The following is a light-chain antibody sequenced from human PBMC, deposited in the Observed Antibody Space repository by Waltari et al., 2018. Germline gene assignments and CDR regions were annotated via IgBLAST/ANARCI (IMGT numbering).Light chain of an antibody. Sequence: QSALTQPPSVSGSPGQSVTISCTGTSSDVGSYNRVSWYQQPPGTAPKLMIYEVRNRPSGFPDRFSGSKSGNTASLTISGLQAEDEADYYCSSYTSSSTFVFGGGTKLTVL. V-gene: IGLV2-18*02. CDR1: SSDVGSYNR. CDR3: SSYTSSSTFV. J-gene: IGLJ2*01. CDR2: EVR.